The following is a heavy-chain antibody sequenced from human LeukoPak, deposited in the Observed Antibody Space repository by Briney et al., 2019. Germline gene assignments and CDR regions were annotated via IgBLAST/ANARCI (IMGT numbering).Heavy chain of an antibody. V-gene: IGHV3-23*01. CDR1: GFTFSSYA. CDR2: ISGSGGST. CDR3: AKGKQQLVRSSLDY. J-gene: IGHJ4*02. D-gene: IGHD6-13*01. Sequence: GGSLRLSCAASGFTFSSYAMSWVRQAPGKGLEWVSAISGSGGSTYYTDSVKGRFTISRDNSKNTLYLQINSLRAEDTAVYYCAKGKQQLVRSSLDYWGQGTLVTVSS.